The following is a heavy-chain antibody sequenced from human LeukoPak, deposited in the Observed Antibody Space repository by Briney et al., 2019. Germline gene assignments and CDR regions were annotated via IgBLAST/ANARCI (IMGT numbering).Heavy chain of an antibody. CDR2: INHSGST. V-gene: IGHV4-34*01. J-gene: IGHJ4*02. D-gene: IGHD6-19*01. CDR3: ARLEDSSGWSTFDY. CDR1: GGSFSGYY. Sequence: SETLSLTCAVYGGSFSGYYWSWIRQPPGKGLEWIGEINHSGSTNYNPSLKSRVTISVDTSKNQFSLKLSSVTAADTAVYYCARLEDSSGWSTFDYWGQGTLVTVSS.